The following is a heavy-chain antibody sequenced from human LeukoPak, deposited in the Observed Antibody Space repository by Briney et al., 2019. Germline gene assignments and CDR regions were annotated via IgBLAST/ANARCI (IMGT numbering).Heavy chain of an antibody. Sequence: ASVKVSCKASGYTFTSYYMHWVRQAPGQGLEWMGIVNPSGGSTSYAQKFQGRVTMTRDTSTSTVYMELSSLRAEDTAVYYCARSPSMVKNYYYGMDVWGQGTTVTVSS. CDR3: ARSPSMVKNYYYGMDV. V-gene: IGHV1-46*01. CDR2: VNPSGGST. J-gene: IGHJ6*02. CDR1: GYTFTSYY. D-gene: IGHD5-18*01.